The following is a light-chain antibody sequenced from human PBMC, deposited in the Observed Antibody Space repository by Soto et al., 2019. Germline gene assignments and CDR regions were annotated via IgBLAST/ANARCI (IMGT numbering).Light chain of an antibody. V-gene: IGKV3-15*01. J-gene: IGKJ4*01. Sequence: EIVMTQSPATLSVSPGERVTLTCRASQSVYGNLAWYQQKPGQAPRLLIYVSSTRATGIPARFSGSGSGTDFTLTISSLQSEDVAVYYCQQYNSWPLSFGGGTKVEIK. CDR1: QSVYGN. CDR2: VSS. CDR3: QQYNSWPLS.